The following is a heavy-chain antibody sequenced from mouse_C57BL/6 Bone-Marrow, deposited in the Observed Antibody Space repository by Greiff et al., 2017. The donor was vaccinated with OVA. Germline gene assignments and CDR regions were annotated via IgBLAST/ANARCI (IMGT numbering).Heavy chain of an antibody. Sequence: EVKLVESGGGLVKPGGSLKLSCAASGFTFSDYGMHWVRQAPEKGLEWVAYISSGSSTIYYADTVKGRFTISRDNAKNTLFLQMTSLRSEDTAMYYCARSKYYGSSPYWYFDVWGTGTTVTVSS. V-gene: IGHV5-17*01. CDR2: ISSGSSTI. J-gene: IGHJ1*03. CDR1: GFTFSDYG. CDR3: ARSKYYGSSPYWYFDV. D-gene: IGHD1-1*01.